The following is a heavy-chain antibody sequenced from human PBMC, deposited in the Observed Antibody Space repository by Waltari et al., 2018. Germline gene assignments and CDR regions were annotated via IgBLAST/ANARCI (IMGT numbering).Heavy chain of an antibody. CDR3: AVARGNYDVLTGFPVDS. J-gene: IGHJ5*01. CDR1: GFSLTNYT. Sequence: EERLVQSGGGLVQPGGSLRLSCEASGFSLTNYTMNWVRQAPGKWLEWVAYISATSRTTFYADSVRGRFIISRNNAKNSLSLQMVSLRGEDTAVYYCAVARGNYDVLTGFPVDSWGQGTLVTVSS. CDR2: ISATSRTT. V-gene: IGHV3-48*01. D-gene: IGHD3-9*01.